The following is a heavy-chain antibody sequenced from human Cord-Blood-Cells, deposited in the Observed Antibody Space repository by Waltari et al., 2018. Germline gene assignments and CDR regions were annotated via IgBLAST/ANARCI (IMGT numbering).Heavy chain of an antibody. CDR1: GGSISSSRYY. D-gene: IGHD2-2*01. Sequence: QLQLQESGPGLVKPSETLSLTCTVPGGSISSSRYYGGWIRQPPGKGLEWIGSIYYSGSTYYNPSLKSRVTISVDTSKNQFSLKLSSVTAADTAVYYCASWKRGYCSSTSCYYFDYCGQGTLVTVSS. CDR3: ASWKRGYCSSTSCYYFDY. J-gene: IGHJ4*02. CDR2: IYYSGST. V-gene: IGHV4-39*01.